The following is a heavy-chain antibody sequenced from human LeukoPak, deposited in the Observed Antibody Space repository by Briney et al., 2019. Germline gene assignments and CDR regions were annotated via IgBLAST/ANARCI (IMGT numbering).Heavy chain of an antibody. Sequence: PSETPSLTCTVSGGSISNYYWSWIRQPPGKRLEYIGFIYYSGSTSYNPSLKSRVTISVDSSKNQFSLKLSSVTAADTAVYYCARRSDSGYDFDYWGQGTLVTVSS. CDR1: GGSISNYY. J-gene: IGHJ4*02. CDR3: ARRSDSGYDFDY. D-gene: IGHD5-12*01. CDR2: IYYSGST. V-gene: IGHV4-59*01.